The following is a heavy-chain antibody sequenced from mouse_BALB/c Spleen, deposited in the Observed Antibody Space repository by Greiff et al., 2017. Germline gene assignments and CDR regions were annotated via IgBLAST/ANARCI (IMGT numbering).Heavy chain of an antibody. J-gene: IGHJ2*01. Sequence: VQVVESGPELVKPGASVRISCKASGYTFTSYYIHWVKQRPGQGLEWIGWIYPGNVNTKYNEKFKGKATLTADKSSSTAYMQLSSLTSEDSAVYFCAREEVLSGFDYWGQGTTLTVSS. CDR2: IYPGNVNT. CDR1: GYTFTSYY. V-gene: IGHV1S56*01. D-gene: IGHD1-1*02. CDR3: AREEVLSGFDY.